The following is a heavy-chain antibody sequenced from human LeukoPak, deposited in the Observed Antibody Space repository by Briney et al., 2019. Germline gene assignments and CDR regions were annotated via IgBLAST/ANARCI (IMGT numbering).Heavy chain of an antibody. Sequence: GGSLRLSCTASGFTFGDYAMSWVRQAPGKGLEWVGFIRSKAYGGTTEYAASVKGRFTISRDDSKSIAYPQMNSLKTEDTAVYYCTTDYDFWSGYYGYYYYGMDVWGQGTTVTVSS. CDR1: GFTFGDYA. CDR3: TTDYDFWSGYYGYYYYGMDV. D-gene: IGHD3-3*01. CDR2: IRSKAYGGTT. J-gene: IGHJ6*02. V-gene: IGHV3-49*04.